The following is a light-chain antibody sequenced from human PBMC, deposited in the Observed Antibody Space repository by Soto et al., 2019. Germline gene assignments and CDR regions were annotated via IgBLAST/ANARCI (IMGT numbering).Light chain of an antibody. J-gene: IGLJ1*01. CDR3: SSHTSSSTLYV. Sequence: QSVLTQPASVSGSPGQSITISCTGTSSDVGGYNYVSWYQQHPGKAPKLMIYEVSNRPPGVSNRFSGSKSGNTASLTISGLQAEDEADYYCSSHTSSSTLYVFGTGTRSPS. CDR1: SSDVGGYNY. V-gene: IGLV2-14*01. CDR2: EVS.